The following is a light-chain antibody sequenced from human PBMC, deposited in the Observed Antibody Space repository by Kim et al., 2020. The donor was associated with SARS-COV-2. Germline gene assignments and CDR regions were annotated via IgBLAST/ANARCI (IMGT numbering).Light chain of an antibody. CDR3: QAWDSSTAWV. CDR2: QDS. Sequence: VSPGQTASITCSGDKLGDKYACWYQQKPGQSPVLVIYQDSKRPSGIPERFSGSNSGNTATLTISGTQAMDEADYYCQAWDSSTAWVFGGGTQLTVL. V-gene: IGLV3-1*01. J-gene: IGLJ2*01. CDR1: KLGDKY.